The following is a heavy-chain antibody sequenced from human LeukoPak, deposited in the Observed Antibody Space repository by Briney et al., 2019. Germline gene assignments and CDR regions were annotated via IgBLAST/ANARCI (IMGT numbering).Heavy chain of an antibody. CDR2: ISAYNGNT. D-gene: IGHD2-2*01. J-gene: IGHJ4*02. CDR1: GYTFTSYG. V-gene: IGHV1-18*01. Sequence: ASVKVSCKASGYTFTSYGISWVRQAPGQGLEWMGWISAYNGNTNYAQKLQGRVTMTTDTSTSTAYMELRSLRSDDTAVYYCARAGGHIVVVPAAGFDYWGQGTLVTVSS. CDR3: ARAGGHIVVVPAAGFDY.